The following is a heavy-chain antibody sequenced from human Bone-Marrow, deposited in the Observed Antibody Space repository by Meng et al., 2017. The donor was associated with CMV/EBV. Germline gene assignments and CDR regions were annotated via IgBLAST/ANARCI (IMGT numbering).Heavy chain of an antibody. CDR1: GYTFTGYY. CDR2: INPNSGGT. D-gene: IGHD4-23*01. Sequence: QGQLVESGAEVKKPGASVNVSCKASGYTFTGYYMHWVRQAPGQGLEWMGWINPNSGGTNYAQKFQGRVTMTRDTSISTAYMELSRLRSDDTAVYYCARGTARGGENFDYWGQGTLVTVSS. CDR3: ARGTARGGENFDY. V-gene: IGHV1-2*02. J-gene: IGHJ4*02.